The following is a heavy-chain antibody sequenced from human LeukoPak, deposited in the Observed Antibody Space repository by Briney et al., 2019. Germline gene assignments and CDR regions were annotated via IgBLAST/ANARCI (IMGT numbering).Heavy chain of an antibody. J-gene: IGHJ5*02. CDR3: ARGGEIAVAGRPVDP. CDR2: IYTSGST. V-gene: IGHV4-4*07. D-gene: IGHD6-19*01. Sequence: PSETLSLTCTVSGGSISSYYWSWIRQPAGKGLEWIGRIYTSGSTNYNPSLKSRVTMSVDTSKNQFSLKLSSVTAADTAVYYCARGGEIAVAGRPVDPWGQGTLVTVSS. CDR1: GGSISSYY.